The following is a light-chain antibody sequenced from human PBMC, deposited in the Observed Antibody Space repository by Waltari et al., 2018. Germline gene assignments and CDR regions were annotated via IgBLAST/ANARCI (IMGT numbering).Light chain of an antibody. CDR2: DAS. CDR1: QSIGSS. Sequence: TVLTQSPATLSLSPGERATLSCRASQSIGSSLAWYQQKPGRPPRLLKFDASIRATGIPARVSGSGSGTDFTRTISSLEPEDLAVYYCQQRSNPPAYTFGQGTKVEIK. J-gene: IGKJ2*01. CDR3: QQRSNPPAYT. V-gene: IGKV3-11*01.